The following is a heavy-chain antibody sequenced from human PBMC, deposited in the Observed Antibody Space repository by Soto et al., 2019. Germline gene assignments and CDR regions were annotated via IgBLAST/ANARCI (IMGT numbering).Heavy chain of an antibody. J-gene: IGHJ5*02. Sequence: PSETLSLTCAVSGGSISSGFDSWSWIRQPPGQGLEWIGYIYNSGNTYYNPSLMSRVTISVDRSQNHFSLKLTSVTAADTAVYYCARGSDGVLYWFDPWGQGTQVTVSS. CDR1: GGSISSGFDS. CDR3: ARGSDGVLYWFDP. V-gene: IGHV4-30-2*01. D-gene: IGHD2-8*01. CDR2: IYNSGNT.